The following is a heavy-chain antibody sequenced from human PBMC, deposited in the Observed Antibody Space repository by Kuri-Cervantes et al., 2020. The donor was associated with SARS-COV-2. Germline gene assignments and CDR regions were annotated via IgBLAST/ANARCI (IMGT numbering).Heavy chain of an antibody. CDR2: ISYDGSNK. Sequence: GESLKISCTASGFSFSNYVMRWVRQAPGKGLEWVAVISYDGSNKYYADSVKGRFTISRDNSKNTLYLQMNSLRAEDTAVYYCASVYSGYSSGIGWFDPWGQGTLVTVSS. CDR3: ASVYSGYSSGIGWFDP. CDR1: GFSFSNYV. D-gene: IGHD5-18*01. J-gene: IGHJ5*02. V-gene: IGHV3-30-3*01.